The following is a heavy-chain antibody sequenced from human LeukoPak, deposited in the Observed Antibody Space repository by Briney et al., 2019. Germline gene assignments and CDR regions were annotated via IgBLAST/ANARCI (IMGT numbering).Heavy chain of an antibody. CDR3: AKYGSGTYYNGLH. CDR1: GFTFSSYA. Sequence: GGSLRLSCSASGFTFSSYAMTWVRQAPGKGLQWVSIISFSDESTYYADSVKGRFTISRDSSKSTVYLQMNSLKDEDTAVYYCAKYGSGTYYNGLHWGQGTLVTVSS. V-gene: IGHV3-23*01. CDR2: ISFSDEST. D-gene: IGHD3-10*01. J-gene: IGHJ4*02.